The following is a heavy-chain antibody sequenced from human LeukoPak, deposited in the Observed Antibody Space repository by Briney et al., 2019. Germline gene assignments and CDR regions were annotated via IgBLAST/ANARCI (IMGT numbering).Heavy chain of an antibody. CDR3: ARGNWFDP. CDR1: GGSFSGNS. CDR2: ISFSGGV. V-gene: IGHV4-34*01. J-gene: IGHJ5*02. Sequence: PSETLSLTCAVSGGSFSGNSWSWIRQSPGKGLEWIGEISFSGGVTYNPSLKSRVSISVDTAKNQFSLKVTSVTAADTSVYYCARGNWFDPWGQGTLVTVSS.